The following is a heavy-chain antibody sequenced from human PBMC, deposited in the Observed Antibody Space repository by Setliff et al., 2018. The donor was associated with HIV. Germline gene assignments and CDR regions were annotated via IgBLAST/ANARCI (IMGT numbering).Heavy chain of an antibody. CDR1: GDSVSSASYY. Sequence: SETLSLTYTVSGDSVSSASYYWSWIRQPPGKGLEWIGYIYYSGTTKYNPSLKSRVTISVDTSKNQFSLKLSSVTAADTAVYYCAXXXWTSYRGSSGSYYYYMDVWGKGTTVTVSS. J-gene: IGHJ6*03. V-gene: IGHV4-61*01. CDR2: IYYSGTT. D-gene: IGHD6-6*01. CDR3: AXXXWTSYRGSSGSYYYYMDV.